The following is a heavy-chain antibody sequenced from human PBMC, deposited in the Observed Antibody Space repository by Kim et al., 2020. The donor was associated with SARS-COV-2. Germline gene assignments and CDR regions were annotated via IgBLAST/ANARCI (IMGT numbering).Heavy chain of an antibody. J-gene: IGHJ5*02. CDR1: GGSFSGYY. Sequence: SETLSLTCAVYGGSFSGYYWSWIRQPPGKGLEWIGEINHSGSTNYNPSLKSRVTISVDTSKNQFSLKLSSVTAADTAVYYCARGRIPSYYDSSGGNWFDPWGQGTLVTVSS. V-gene: IGHV4-34*01. CDR2: INHSGST. D-gene: IGHD3-22*01. CDR3: ARGRIPSYYDSSGGNWFDP.